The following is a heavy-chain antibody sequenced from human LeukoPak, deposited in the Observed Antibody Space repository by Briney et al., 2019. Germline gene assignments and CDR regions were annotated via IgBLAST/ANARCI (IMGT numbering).Heavy chain of an antibody. V-gene: IGHV1-18*01. CDR3: ARVAYSSSWYLFDY. J-gene: IGHJ4*02. D-gene: IGHD6-13*01. CDR2: ISAYNGNT. Sequence: GASVKVSCKASGYTFTSYGISWVRQAPGQGLEWMGWISAYNGNTNYAQKLQGRVTMTTDTSTSTAYMELRSLRSDDTAVYYCARVAYSSSWYLFDYWGQGTLVTVSS. CDR1: GYTFTSYG.